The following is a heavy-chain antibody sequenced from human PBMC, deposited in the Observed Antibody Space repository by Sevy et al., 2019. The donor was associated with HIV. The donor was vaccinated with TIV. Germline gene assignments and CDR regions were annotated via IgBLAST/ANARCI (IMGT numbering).Heavy chain of an antibody. CDR3: AKDLDYFDSSAGPSSLIYNYYYGLED. D-gene: IGHD3-22*01. CDR1: GFTFSDYW. CDR2: ISYDGSNK. V-gene: IGHV3-30*18. Sequence: GGSLRLSCAASGFTFSDYWMTWVRQAPGKGLEWVSFISYDGSNKKYADSVKGRLTVSRDKSKNTLYLQMNSLRAEDTAVYYCAKDLDYFDSSAGPSSLIYNYYYGLEDWGPGTTVTVSS. J-gene: IGHJ6*02.